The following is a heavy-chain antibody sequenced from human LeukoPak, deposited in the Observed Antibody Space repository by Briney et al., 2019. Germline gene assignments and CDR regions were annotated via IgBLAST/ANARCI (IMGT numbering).Heavy chain of an antibody. D-gene: IGHD3-22*01. CDR2: ISAYNGNT. CDR3: ARELYYYDSSGSYGDY. Sequence: ASVKVSCKASGGTLSSFAINWVRQAPGQGLEWMGWISAYNGNTNYAQKLQGRVTMTTDTSTSTAYMELRSLRSDDTAVYYCARELYYYDSSGSYGDYWGQGTLVTVSS. CDR1: GGTLSSFA. V-gene: IGHV1-18*01. J-gene: IGHJ4*02.